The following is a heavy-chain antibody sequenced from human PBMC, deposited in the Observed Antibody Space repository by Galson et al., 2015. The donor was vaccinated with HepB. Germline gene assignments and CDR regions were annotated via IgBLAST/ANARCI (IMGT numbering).Heavy chain of an antibody. Sequence: SLRLSCAASGFTFSSYWMSWVRQAPGKGLEWVANIKQDGSERYYVDSVKGRFTISRDNAKNSLYLQMNSLRAEDTAVYYCAREGMVQWLVRSYWGQGTLVTVSS. CDR2: IKQDGSER. V-gene: IGHV3-7*01. J-gene: IGHJ4*02. CDR3: AREGMVQWLVRSY. D-gene: IGHD6-19*01. CDR1: GFTFSSYW.